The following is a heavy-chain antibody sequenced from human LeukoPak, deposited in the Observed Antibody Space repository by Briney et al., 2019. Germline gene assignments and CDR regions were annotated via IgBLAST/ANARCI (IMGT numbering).Heavy chain of an antibody. CDR1: GGSISSYY. Sequence: SETLSLTCTGSGGSISSYYWSWLRQPPAKELEWIGYIYYSGSTNYKPSLKSRVTISVDTSKNQFSLKLSSVTAADTAVYYCARDDGYCSGGSCVHAFDIWGQGTMVTVSS. CDR3: ARDDGYCSGGSCVHAFDI. V-gene: IGHV4-59*01. J-gene: IGHJ3*02. D-gene: IGHD2-15*01. CDR2: IYYSGST.